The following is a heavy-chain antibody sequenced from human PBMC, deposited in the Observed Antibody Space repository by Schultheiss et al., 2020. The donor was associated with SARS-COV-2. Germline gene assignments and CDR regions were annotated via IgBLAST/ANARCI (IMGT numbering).Heavy chain of an antibody. CDR3: ARARLSGAFDI. D-gene: IGHD5-12*01. Sequence: GGSLRLSCAASGFTFSSYDMHWVRQATGKGLEWVSAIGTAGDPYYPGSVKGRFTISRDNAKNSLYLQMNSLRAEDTAVYYCARARLSGAFDIWGQGTMVTVSS. V-gene: IGHV3-13*05. CDR2: IGTAGDP. CDR1: GFTFSSYD. J-gene: IGHJ3*02.